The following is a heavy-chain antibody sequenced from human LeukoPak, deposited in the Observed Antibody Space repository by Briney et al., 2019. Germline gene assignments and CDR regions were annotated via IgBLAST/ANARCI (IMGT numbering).Heavy chain of an antibody. D-gene: IGHD2-8*01. CDR3: ARGQSMYY. CDR1: GYTFNNYF. Sequence: ASVKVSCKASGYTFNNYFLSWVRQAPGQGLEWVGWISPHSHTTHYAEKVQGRVTITTDTSTTPVYMELRSLRSDDTAVYFCARGQSMYYWGQGTPVTVSS. J-gene: IGHJ4*02. CDR2: ISPHSHTT. V-gene: IGHV1-18*01.